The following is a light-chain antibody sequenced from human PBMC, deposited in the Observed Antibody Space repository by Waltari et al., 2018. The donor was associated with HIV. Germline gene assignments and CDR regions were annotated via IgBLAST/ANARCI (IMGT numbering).Light chain of an antibody. CDR1: SSNIGSNA. CDR3: AAWDDSLNDSYV. V-gene: IGLV1-44*01. J-gene: IGLJ1*01. CDR2: SNN. Sequence: QSVPTQPPSASGTPGQRVTISCSGSSSNIGSNAVNWYQQLPGTAPKLLIYSNNQRPSGVPDRFSGSKSGTSASLAISGLQSDDEADYYCAAWDDSLNDSYVFGPGTKVTVL.